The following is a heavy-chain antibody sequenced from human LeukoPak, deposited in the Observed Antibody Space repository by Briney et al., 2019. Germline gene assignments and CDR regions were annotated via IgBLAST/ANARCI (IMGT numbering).Heavy chain of an antibody. CDR3: ARGGRFGELSSSL. J-gene: IGHJ4*02. Sequence: GGSLRLSCAASGFTFSSYWMHWVRQAPGKGLAWVSRINTDGSSTSNADSVKSRFTVSRDNAKNTLYLQLGSLRAEGTAVYYCARGGRFGELSSSLWGQGTLVTVSS. V-gene: IGHV3-74*01. D-gene: IGHD3-10*01. CDR2: INTDGSST. CDR1: GFTFSSYW.